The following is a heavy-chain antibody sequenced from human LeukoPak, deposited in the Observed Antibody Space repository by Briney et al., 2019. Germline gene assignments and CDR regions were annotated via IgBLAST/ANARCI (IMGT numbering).Heavy chain of an antibody. CDR3: ARTTTVDAFDI. CDR1: GVSISSGGNY. CDR2: IYYSGST. J-gene: IGHJ3*02. D-gene: IGHD4-17*01. V-gene: IGHV4-31*03. Sequence: PSQTLSLTCTVSGVSISSGGNYWSWIRQHPGKGLEWIGYIYYSGSTYYNPSLKSRVTISVDTSKNQFSLKLSSVTAADTAVYYCARTTTVDAFDIWGQGTMVTVSS.